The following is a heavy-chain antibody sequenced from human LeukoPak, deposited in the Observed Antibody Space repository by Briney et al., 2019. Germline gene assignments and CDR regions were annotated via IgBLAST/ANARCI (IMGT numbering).Heavy chain of an antibody. J-gene: IGHJ4*02. CDR3: ATQGMAYYDSSGLVNY. Sequence: PSETLSLTCTVSGGSISSYYWSWIWQPAGKGLEWIGRIYTSGSTNYNPSLKSRVTMSVDTSKNQFSLKLSSVTAADTAVYYCATQGMAYYDSSGLVNYWGQGTLVTVSS. V-gene: IGHV4-4*07. CDR1: GGSISSYY. CDR2: IYTSGST. D-gene: IGHD3-22*01.